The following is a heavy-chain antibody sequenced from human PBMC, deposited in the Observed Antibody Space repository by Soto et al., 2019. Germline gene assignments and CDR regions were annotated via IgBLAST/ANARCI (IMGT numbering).Heavy chain of an antibody. D-gene: IGHD2-2*01. J-gene: IGHJ6*02. CDR2: INHSGST. V-gene: IGHV4-34*01. CDR3: ASGQPGIVVVPAAKGYGMDV. CDR1: GGSFSGYY. Sequence: SETLSLICAVYGGSFSGYYWSWIRQPPGKGLEWIGEINHSGSTNYNPSLKSRVTISVDTSKNQFSLKLSSVTAADTAVYYCASGQPGIVVVPAAKGYGMDVWGQGTTVTVSS.